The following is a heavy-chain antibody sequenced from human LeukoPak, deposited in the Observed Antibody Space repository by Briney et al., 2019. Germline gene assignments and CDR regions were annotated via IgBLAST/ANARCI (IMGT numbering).Heavy chain of an antibody. J-gene: IGHJ4*02. Sequence: GVSLRLSCAVSRFAFGNYGMSWVRQAPGKGLEWVSAISGSGGSTYYADSVKGRFTISRDNSKNTLYLQMNSLRAEDTALYCCAKSSYYDTSGSYREYYFDYWGQGALVTVSS. CDR2: ISGSGGST. D-gene: IGHD3-22*01. CDR1: RFAFGNYG. V-gene: IGHV3-23*01. CDR3: AKSSYYDTSGSYREYYFDY.